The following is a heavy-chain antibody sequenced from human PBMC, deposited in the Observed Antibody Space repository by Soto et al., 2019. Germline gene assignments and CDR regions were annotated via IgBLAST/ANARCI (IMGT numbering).Heavy chain of an antibody. J-gene: IGHJ5*02. CDR1: GFTFSSYA. D-gene: IGHD3-10*01. V-gene: IGHV3-23*01. Sequence: EVQLLESGGGLVQPGGSLRLSCAASGFTFSSYAMSWVRQAPGKGLEWVSVISGSGDSTYYADSVKGRFTISRDNSKNTLYLQMNSLRAEDKAAYDWAKRSSGNWFDPWGQGTLVTVSS. CDR2: ISGSGDST. CDR3: AKRSSGNWFDP.